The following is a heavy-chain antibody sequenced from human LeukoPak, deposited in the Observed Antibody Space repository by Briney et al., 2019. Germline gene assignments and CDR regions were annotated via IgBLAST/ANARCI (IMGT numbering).Heavy chain of an antibody. CDR2: FDPEDGET. V-gene: IGHV1-24*01. CDR3: ATYDPAIITMVRGVIRGEFDY. J-gene: IGHJ4*02. CDR1: GYTLTELS. Sequence: AAVKVSCRVSGYTLTELSMHWVRQAPGKGREWMGGFDPEDGETIYAQKFQGRVTMTEDTSTDTAYMELSRLRSEDTAVYYCATYDPAIITMVRGVIRGEFDYWGQGTMVTVSS. D-gene: IGHD3-10*01.